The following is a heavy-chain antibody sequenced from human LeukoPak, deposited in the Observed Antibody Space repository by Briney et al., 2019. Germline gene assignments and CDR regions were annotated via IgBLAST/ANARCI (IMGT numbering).Heavy chain of an antibody. CDR3: ASPYSSSWYLGMDV. J-gene: IGHJ6*02. D-gene: IGHD6-13*01. V-gene: IGHV1-46*01. CDR1: GYTFTSYY. CDR2: INPSGGST. Sequence: ASVKVSCKASGYTFTSYYMHWVRQAPGQGLEWMGIINPSGGSTSYAQKFQGRVTMTRDTSTSTAYMELSRLRSDDTAVYYCASPYSSSWYLGMDVWDQGTTVTVSS.